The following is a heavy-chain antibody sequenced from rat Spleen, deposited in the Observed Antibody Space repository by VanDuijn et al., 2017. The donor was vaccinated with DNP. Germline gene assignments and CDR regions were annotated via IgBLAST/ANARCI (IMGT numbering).Heavy chain of an antibody. Sequence: QVQLKESGPGLVEPSQTLSLTCTVSGFSLTSYGGSWVRQPPGKGLEWLGRIQSGGNTDYNSALKSRLSISRDTSKSQVFLKLNSVQTEDTAMYFCARSLATVAPTGAMDAWGQGTSVTVSS. V-gene: IGHV2-27*01. CDR1: GFSLTSYG. D-gene: IGHD1-3*01. CDR2: IQSGGNT. J-gene: IGHJ4*01. CDR3: ARSLATVAPTGAMDA.